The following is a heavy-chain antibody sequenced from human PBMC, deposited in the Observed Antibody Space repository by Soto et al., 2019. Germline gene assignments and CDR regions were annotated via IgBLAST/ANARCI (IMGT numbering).Heavy chain of an antibody. D-gene: IGHD2-15*01. CDR2: ISYSGST. J-gene: IGHJ5*02. CDR1: GGSISGSSYY. CDR3: ARQGYCSGGSCYRWFDP. Sequence: SETLSLTCTVSGGSISGSSYYWGWIRQPPGKGLEWIGSISYSGSTYYNPSLKSRVTISVDTSKNQFSLKLNSVTAADTTVYNCARQGYCSGGSCYRWFDPWGQGTLVTVSS. V-gene: IGHV4-39*01.